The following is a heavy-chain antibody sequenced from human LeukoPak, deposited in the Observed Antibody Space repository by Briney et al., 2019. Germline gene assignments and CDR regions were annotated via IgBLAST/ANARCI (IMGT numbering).Heavy chain of an antibody. D-gene: IGHD6-19*01. Sequence: GGSLRLSCAASGFTFSSYEMNWVRQAPGKGLEWVSYISSSGSTIYYADSVKGRFTISRDNAKNSLYLQMNSLRAEDTAVYYCAREGSVAGTAIFDYWGPGTLVTVSS. CDR3: AREGSVAGTAIFDY. CDR1: GFTFSSYE. CDR2: ISSSGSTI. J-gene: IGHJ4*02. V-gene: IGHV3-48*03.